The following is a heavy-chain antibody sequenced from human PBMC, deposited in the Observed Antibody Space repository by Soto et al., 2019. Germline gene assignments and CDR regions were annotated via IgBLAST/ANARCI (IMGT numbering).Heavy chain of an antibody. D-gene: IGHD1-1*01. V-gene: IGHV4-4*02. Sequence: SETLSLICAVSSGSISSSNWWSWVRQPPGKGLEWIGEIYHSGSTNYNPSPKSRVTISVDKSKNQFSLKLSSVTAADTAVYYCASANSYYFDYWGQGTLVTVSS. CDR1: SGSISSSNW. J-gene: IGHJ4*02. CDR2: IYHSGST. CDR3: ASANSYYFDY.